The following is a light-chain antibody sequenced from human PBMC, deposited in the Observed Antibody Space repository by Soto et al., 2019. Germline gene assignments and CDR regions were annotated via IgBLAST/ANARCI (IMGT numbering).Light chain of an antibody. Sequence: EIVLTQSPATLSVSPGERVALSLRASQSVDINLAWYQQKPGQVPRLLIYDASTRATGIPARFSGSGSGTEFTLTISSLQSEDFAFYYCQQFHYWWTFGQGTKVDIK. V-gene: IGKV3-15*01. CDR1: QSVDIN. J-gene: IGKJ1*01. CDR2: DAS. CDR3: QQFHYWWT.